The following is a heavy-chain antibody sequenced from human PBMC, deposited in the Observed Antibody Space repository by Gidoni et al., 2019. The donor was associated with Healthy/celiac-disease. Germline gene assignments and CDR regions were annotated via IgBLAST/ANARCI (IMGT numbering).Heavy chain of an antibody. Sequence: QITLKESGPTLVKPTQTLTLTCTFSGFSLSTSGVGVGWIRQPPGKALEWLALIYWDDDKRYSPSLKSRLTITKDTSKNQVVLTMTNMDPVDTATYYCAHSANYYGSGPHDYYYGMDVWGQGTTVTVSS. CDR3: AHSANYYGSGPHDYYYGMDV. D-gene: IGHD3-10*01. CDR1: GFSLSTSGVG. J-gene: IGHJ6*02. CDR2: IYWDDDK. V-gene: IGHV2-5*02.